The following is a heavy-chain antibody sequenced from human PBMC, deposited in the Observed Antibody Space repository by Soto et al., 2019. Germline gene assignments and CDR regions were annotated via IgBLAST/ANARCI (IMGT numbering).Heavy chain of an antibody. D-gene: IGHD6-13*01. V-gene: IGHV3-30-3*01. CDR2: ISYDGSNK. J-gene: IGHJ5*02. Sequence: LRLSCAASGFTFSSYAMHWVRQAPGKGLEWVAVISYDGSNKYYADSVKGRFTISRDNSKNTLYLQMNSLRAEDTAVYYCARSPIAAADPPNWFDPWGQGTLVTVSS. CDR3: ARSPIAAADPPNWFDP. CDR1: GFTFSSYA.